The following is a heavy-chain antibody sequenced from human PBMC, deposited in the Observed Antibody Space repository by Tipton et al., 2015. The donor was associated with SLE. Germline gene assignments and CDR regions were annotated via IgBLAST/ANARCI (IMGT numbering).Heavy chain of an antibody. Sequence: GLVKPSETLSLTCAVYGGSFSGYYWSWIRQPPGKGLEWIGEINHSGSTNYNLSLKSRVTISVDTSKNQFSLKLSSVTAADTAVYYCARAGGRQPVYYWGQGTLVTVSS. CDR3: ARAGGRQPVYY. V-gene: IGHV4-34*01. J-gene: IGHJ4*02. CDR1: GGSFSGYY. D-gene: IGHD3-16*01. CDR2: INHSGST.